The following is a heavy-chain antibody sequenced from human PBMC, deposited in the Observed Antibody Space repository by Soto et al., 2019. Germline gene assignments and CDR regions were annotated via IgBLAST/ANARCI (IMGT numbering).Heavy chain of an antibody. V-gene: IGHV4-31*03. CDR2: IYYSWST. Sequence: SETLSLTCTVSCGSISSGGYYWSWIRQHPGKGLEWIGYIYYSWSTYYNPSLKSRVTISVDPSKNQFSLKLSSVTAADTAVYYCARVQYSSYSYGSGSYVLDYWGQGTLVTVSS. CDR1: CGSISSGGYY. CDR3: ARVQYSSYSYGSGSYVLDY. D-gene: IGHD3-10*01. J-gene: IGHJ4*02.